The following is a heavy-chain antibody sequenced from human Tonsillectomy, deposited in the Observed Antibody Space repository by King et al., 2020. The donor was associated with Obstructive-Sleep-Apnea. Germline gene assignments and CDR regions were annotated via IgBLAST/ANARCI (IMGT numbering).Heavy chain of an antibody. CDR3: ATHTTAWRPVDS. CDR1: GDSLSSSSYY. Sequence: LQLQESGPGLVKPSETLSLTCTVSGDSLSSSSYYWGWIRQPPGKGLEWIGGIYYRGSPYYNPSLKSRVTISVDTSKNQFSLKLGSVTAADTAVYYCATHTTAWRPVDSWGQGTLVTVSS. CDR2: IYYRGSP. V-gene: IGHV4-39*01. J-gene: IGHJ4*02. D-gene: IGHD1-14*01.